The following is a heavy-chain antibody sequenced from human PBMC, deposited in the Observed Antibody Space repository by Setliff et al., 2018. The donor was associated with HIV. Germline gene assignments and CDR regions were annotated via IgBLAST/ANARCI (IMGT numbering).Heavy chain of an antibody. V-gene: IGHV3-15*01. CDR3: AVSPDGDCATTECANWFDP. D-gene: IGHD4-17*01. CDR2: IKSKADGGTT. J-gene: IGHJ6*04. Sequence: GGSLRLSCAASGFIFSSSWMNWFRRAPGKGLEWVGRIKSKADGGTTDYAAPAKGRFTISRDDSKNTLYLQMNSLTTEDTAVYFCAVSPDGDCATTECANWFDPWGKGTTVTVSS. CDR1: GFIFSSSW.